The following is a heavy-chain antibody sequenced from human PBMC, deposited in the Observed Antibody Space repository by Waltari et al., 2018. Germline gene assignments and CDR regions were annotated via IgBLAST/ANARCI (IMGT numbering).Heavy chain of an antibody. CDR3: IRDAFGQNDF. V-gene: IGHV3-74*01. Sequence: EVQLVGSGGGLVQQGGSLRLSCTGSAFTFSTDWMHWVRQAPGKGRVWVSRRNGDGSVISYADSVRGRFTISRDNAKSTLYLEMNSLRDDDTAMYHCIRDAFGQNDFWGQGTLVTVSS. CDR2: RNGDGSVI. D-gene: IGHD3-16*01. J-gene: IGHJ4*02. CDR1: AFTFSTDW.